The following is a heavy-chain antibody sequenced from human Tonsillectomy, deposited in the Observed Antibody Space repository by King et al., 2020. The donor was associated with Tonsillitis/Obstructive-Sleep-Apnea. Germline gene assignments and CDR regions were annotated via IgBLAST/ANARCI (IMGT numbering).Heavy chain of an antibody. J-gene: IGHJ6*02. CDR3: ARHGLDIVVVPAAHYYYYGMDV. CDR2: IYPGDSDT. V-gene: IGHV5-51*01. D-gene: IGHD2-2*01. Sequence: QLVQSGAEVKKPGESLKISCKGSGYSFTSYWIGWVRQMPGKGLEWMGIIYPGDSDTRYSPSFQGQVTISADKSISTAYLQWSSLKASDTAMYYCARHGLDIVVVPAAHYYYYGMDVWGQGTTVTVSS. CDR1: GYSFTSYW.